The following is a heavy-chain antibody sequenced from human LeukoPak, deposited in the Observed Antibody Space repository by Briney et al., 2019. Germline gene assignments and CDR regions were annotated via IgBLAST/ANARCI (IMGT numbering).Heavy chain of an antibody. D-gene: IGHD3-10*01. CDR3: ARGLYGSGLWGAFDI. V-gene: IGHV4-34*01. CDR2: INHSGST. J-gene: IGHJ3*02. CDR1: GGSFSGYY. Sequence: SETLSLTCAVYGGSFSGYYWSWIRQRPGKGMEWIGEINHSGSTNYNPSLKSRVTISVDTSKNQFSLKLSSVTAADTAVYYCARGLYGSGLWGAFDIWGQGTMVTVSS.